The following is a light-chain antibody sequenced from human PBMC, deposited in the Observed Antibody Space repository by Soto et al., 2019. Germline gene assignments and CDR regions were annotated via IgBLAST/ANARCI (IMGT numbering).Light chain of an antibody. V-gene: IGKV3-20*01. CDR1: QSVSNNY. Sequence: DIVLTQSPGTLSLSPGERATLSCRSSQSVSNNYLAWYQQKPGQAPRLLIYGASNRATGIPDRFSGSGSGTDFTLTISSLQTEDFATYYCQQRYSTPRTFGQGTKVDIK. CDR2: GAS. CDR3: QQRYSTPRT. J-gene: IGKJ2*01.